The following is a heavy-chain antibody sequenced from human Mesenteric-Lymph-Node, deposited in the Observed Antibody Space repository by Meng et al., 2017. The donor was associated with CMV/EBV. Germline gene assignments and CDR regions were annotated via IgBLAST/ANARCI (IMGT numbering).Heavy chain of an antibody. CDR2: INHSGST. CDR3: ARGPRFVPLDY. J-gene: IGHJ4*02. CDR1: GGSFSGYC. V-gene: IGHV4-34*01. D-gene: IGHD3-10*01. Sequence: SETLSLTCAVYGGSFSGYCWSWIRQPPGKGLEWIGEINHSGSTNYNPSLKSRVTISVDTSKNQFSLKLSSVTAADTAVYYCARGPRFVPLDYWGQGTLVTVSS.